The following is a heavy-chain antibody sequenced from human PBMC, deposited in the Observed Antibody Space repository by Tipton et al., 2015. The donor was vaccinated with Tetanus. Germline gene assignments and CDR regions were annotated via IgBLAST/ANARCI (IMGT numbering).Heavy chain of an antibody. CDR2: IYHSGST. CDR1: GGSISSSNW. V-gene: IGHV4-4*02. CDR3: ARGVPSGTYSYGMDV. D-gene: IGHD6-13*01. J-gene: IGHJ6*02. Sequence: TLSLTCAVSGGSISSSNWWSWVRQPPGKGLEWIGEIYHSGSTNYNPSLKSRVTISVDKSKNQFSLKLSSVTAADTAVYYCARGVPSGTYSYGMDVWGQGTPVTVSS.